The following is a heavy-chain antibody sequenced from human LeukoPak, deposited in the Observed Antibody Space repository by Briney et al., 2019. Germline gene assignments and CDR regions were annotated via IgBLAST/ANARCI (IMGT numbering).Heavy chain of an antibody. V-gene: IGHV1-69*05. CDR2: IIPIFGTA. CDR1: GGTFTSYA. CDR3: ARDRCSSTSCSKGYFDY. Sequence: GSAVTVSCKASGGTFTSYAISLLGQAPAQGRDWMGGIIPIFGTANYAQNFQGRGTNTTDESTSTAYMEMSRLRSEVTAVYSCARDRCSSTSCSKGYFDYWGQGTLVTVSS. J-gene: IGHJ4*02. D-gene: IGHD2-2*01.